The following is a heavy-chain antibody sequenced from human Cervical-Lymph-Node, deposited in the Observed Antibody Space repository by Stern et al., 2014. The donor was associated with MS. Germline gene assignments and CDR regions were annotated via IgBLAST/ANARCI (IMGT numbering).Heavy chain of an antibody. J-gene: IGHJ4*02. Sequence: EVQLVESGGGLVQPGRSLRLSCAASGFTFDDYAMHWVRQAPGKGLEWVSGISWNSGGIGYADSVKGRFTISRDNAKNSLYLQMNSLRAEDTALYYCAKVRQYPSSWYLGNYFDYWGQGTLVTVSS. V-gene: IGHV3-9*01. CDR3: AKVRQYPSSWYLGNYFDY. CDR1: GFTFDDYA. D-gene: IGHD6-13*01. CDR2: ISWNSGGI.